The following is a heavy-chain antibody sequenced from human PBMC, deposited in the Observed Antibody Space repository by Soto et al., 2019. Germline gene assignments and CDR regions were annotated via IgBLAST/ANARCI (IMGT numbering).Heavy chain of an antibody. CDR3: ARTSQKGSYYDFWSGYSKEYYYYYYMDV. D-gene: IGHD3-3*01. Sequence: ASVKVSCKASGYTFTSYGISWVRQAPGQGLEWMGWISAYNGNTNYAQKLQGRVTMTTDTSTSTAYMELRSLGSDDTAVYYCARTSQKGSYYDFWSGYSKEYYYYYYMDVWGKGTTVTVSS. J-gene: IGHJ6*03. CDR2: ISAYNGNT. CDR1: GYTFTSYG. V-gene: IGHV1-18*01.